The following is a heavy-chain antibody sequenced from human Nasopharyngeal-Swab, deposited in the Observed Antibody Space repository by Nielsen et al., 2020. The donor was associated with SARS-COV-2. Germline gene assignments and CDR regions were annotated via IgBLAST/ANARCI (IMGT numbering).Heavy chain of an antibody. J-gene: IGHJ3*02. CDR3: ARDCSGGSCYSVVDDAFDI. CDR2: ISSSSSYI. Sequence: WIRQPPGKGLEWVSSISSSSSYIYYADSVKGRFTIFRDNAKNSLYLQMNSLRAEDTAVYYCARDCSGGSCYSVVDDAFDIWGQGTTVTVSS. D-gene: IGHD2-15*01. V-gene: IGHV3-21*01.